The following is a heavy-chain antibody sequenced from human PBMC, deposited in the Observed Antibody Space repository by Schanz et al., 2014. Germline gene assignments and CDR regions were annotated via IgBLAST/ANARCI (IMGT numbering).Heavy chain of an antibody. Sequence: EVQLVESGGGLVQPGGSLRLSCAASGFTFSSYWMHWVRQVPGKGLVWVSSISTSGTYMYIADSLKGRLTISRDDAKKSMYLQMNNLRAEDTAVYYCVRVSFADPRLYRGMDRDIDYWGQGTLVTVSS. D-gene: IGHD5-18*01. CDR1: GFTFSSYW. CDR2: ISTSGTYM. CDR3: VRVSFADPRLYRGMDRDIDY. V-gene: IGHV3-21*01. J-gene: IGHJ4*02.